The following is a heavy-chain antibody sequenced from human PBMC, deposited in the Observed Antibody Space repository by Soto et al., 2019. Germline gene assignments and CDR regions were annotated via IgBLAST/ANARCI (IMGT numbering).Heavy chain of an antibody. D-gene: IGHD5-12*01. CDR3: ATAPWLRFYSVRYYFDY. CDR1: GYTLTELS. J-gene: IGHJ4*02. CDR2: FDPEDGET. Sequence: GASVKVSCKVSGYTLTELSMHWVRQAPGKGLEWVGGFDPEDGETIYAQKFQGRVTMTEDTSTDTAYMELSSLRSEDTAVYYCATAPWLRFYSVRYYFDYWGQGTLVTVSS. V-gene: IGHV1-24*01.